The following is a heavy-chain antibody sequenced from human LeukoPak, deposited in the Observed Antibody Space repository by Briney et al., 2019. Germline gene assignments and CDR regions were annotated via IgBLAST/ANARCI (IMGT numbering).Heavy chain of an antibody. J-gene: IGHJ4*02. CDR2: ISGSGGST. CDR3: AKLPRYCSSTSCYPFDY. V-gene: IGHV3-23*01. CDR1: GFSFSNAW. Sequence: GGSLRLSCAASGFSFSNAWMSWVRQAPGEGLEWVSAISGSGGSTYYADSVKGRFTISRDNSKNTLYLQMNSLRAEDTAVYYCAKLPRYCSSTSCYPFDYWGQGTLVTVSS. D-gene: IGHD2-2*01.